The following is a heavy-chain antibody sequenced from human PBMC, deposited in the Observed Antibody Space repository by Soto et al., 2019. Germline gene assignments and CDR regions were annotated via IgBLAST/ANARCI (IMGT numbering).Heavy chain of an antibody. CDR1: GFTFTSSA. J-gene: IGHJ6*02. Sequence: ASVKVSCKASGFTFTSSAVQWVRQARGQRLEWIGWIVVGSGNTNYAQKFQERVTITRDMSTSTAYMELSSLRSEDTAVYYCAAGVYLLAPTIYDSSGSVVYYGMDVWGQGTTVTVSS. CDR3: AAGVYLLAPTIYDSSGSVVYYGMDV. CDR2: IVVGSGNT. V-gene: IGHV1-58*01. D-gene: IGHD3-22*01.